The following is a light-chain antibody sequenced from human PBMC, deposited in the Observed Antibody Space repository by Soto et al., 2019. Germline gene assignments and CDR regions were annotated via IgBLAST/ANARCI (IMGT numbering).Light chain of an antibody. CDR2: AAS. CDR3: QKYNSAPL. J-gene: IGKJ3*01. Sequence: DIQMTQSPSSLSASVGDRVTITCRASQGISNYLAWYQQKPGKVHKLLIYAASTLQSGVPSRFSGSGSGTDFTLTISSLQPEDGATYYCQKYNSAPLFGPGTKVDIK. V-gene: IGKV1-27*01. CDR1: QGISNY.